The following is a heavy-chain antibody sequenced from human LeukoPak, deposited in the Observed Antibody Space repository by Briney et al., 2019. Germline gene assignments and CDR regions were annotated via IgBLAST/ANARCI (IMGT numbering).Heavy chain of an antibody. CDR3: ARDYGSGSYRASYYYMDV. J-gene: IGHJ6*03. CDR2: IYTSGST. D-gene: IGHD3-10*01. Sequence: KTSETLSLTCTVSGGSISSGSYYWRWIRQPAGKGLEWIGRIYTSGSTNYNPSLKSRITISVDTSKDQFSLKLSSVTAADTAVYYCARDYGSGSYRASYYYMDVWGKGTTVTVSS. V-gene: IGHV4-61*02. CDR1: GGSISSGSYY.